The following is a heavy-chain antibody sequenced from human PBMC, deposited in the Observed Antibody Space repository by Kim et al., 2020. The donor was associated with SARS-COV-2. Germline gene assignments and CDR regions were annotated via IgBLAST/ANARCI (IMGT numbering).Heavy chain of an antibody. CDR3: ARETSRAFDT. V-gene: IGHV3-7*03. J-gene: IGHJ3*02. CDR1: GFNYNAYW. CDR2: INTDGGQK. Sequence: GGSLRLSCAISGFNYNAYWMSWVRQAPGKGLEWVALINTDGGQKNYVDSVRGRFTVSRDNAKNSLYIEMNSLRGEDTAVYYCARETSRAFDTWGQGTMVTVSS.